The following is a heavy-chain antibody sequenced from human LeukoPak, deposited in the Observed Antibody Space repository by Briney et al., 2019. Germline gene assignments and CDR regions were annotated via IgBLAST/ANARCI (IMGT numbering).Heavy chain of an antibody. CDR3: ASLPYYYDSSGYLDY. Sequence: SETLSLTCTVSGGSISSGDCYWSWIRQPPGKGLEWIGYIYYSGSTYYNPSLKSRVTISVDTSKNQFSLKLSSVTAADTAVYYCASLPYYYDSSGYLDYWGQGTLVTVSS. V-gene: IGHV4-30-4*01. J-gene: IGHJ4*02. CDR2: IYYSGST. D-gene: IGHD3-22*01. CDR1: GGSISSGDCY.